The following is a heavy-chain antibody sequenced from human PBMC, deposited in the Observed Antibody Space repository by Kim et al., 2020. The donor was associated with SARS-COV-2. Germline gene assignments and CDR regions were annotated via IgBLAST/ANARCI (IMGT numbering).Heavy chain of an antibody. D-gene: IGHD4-4*01. J-gene: IGHJ4*02. CDR2: T. CDR3: ARHRVPVTPKV. V-gene: IGHV5-10-1*01. Sequence: TNYSPSFQGHVTISADKSISTAYLQWSSLKASDTAMYYCARHRVPVTPKVWGQGTLVTVSS.